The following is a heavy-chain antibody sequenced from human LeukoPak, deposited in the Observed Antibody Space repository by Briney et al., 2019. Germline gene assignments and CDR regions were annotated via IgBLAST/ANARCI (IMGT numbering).Heavy chain of an antibody. D-gene: IGHD5-24*01. CDR3: TKDQIGYNKAGDY. J-gene: IGHJ4*02. V-gene: IGHV3-23*01. CDR2: ISGSGINT. Sequence: GGSLRLSCADSGFTFGSCAMNWVRQAPGKGLEWVSTISGSGINTYYADSVKGRFTISRDNSKNTVYLEMNSLRAEDTALYYCTKDQIGYNKAGDYWGQGTLVTVSS. CDR1: GFTFGSCA.